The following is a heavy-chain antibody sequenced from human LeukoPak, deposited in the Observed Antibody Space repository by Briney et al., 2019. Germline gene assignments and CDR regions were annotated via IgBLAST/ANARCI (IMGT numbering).Heavy chain of an antibody. CDR3: ARDPFWSGYPEPPPYYFDY. CDR1: GFTFSDYY. D-gene: IGHD3-3*01. V-gene: IGHV3-11*04. J-gene: IGHJ4*02. Sequence: GGSLRLSCAASGFTFSDYYMSWIRQAPGKGLEWVSYIISSGSTIYYADSVKGRFTISRDNAKNSLYLQMNSLRAEDTAVYYCARDPFWSGYPEPPPYYFDYWGQGTLVTVSS. CDR2: IISSGSTI.